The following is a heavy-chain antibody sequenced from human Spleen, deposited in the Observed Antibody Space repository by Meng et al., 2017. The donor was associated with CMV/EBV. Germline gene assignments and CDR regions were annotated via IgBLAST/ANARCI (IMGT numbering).Heavy chain of an antibody. CDR1: GYNFTGYY. J-gene: IGHJ3*02. D-gene: IGHD1-1*01. V-gene: IGHV1-2*02. CDR2: INPNNGGT. Sequence: ASVKVSCNASGYNFTGYYMHWVRQAPGQRLEWMGWINPNNGGTNYAQKFQGRVTMTGDTSLSTVYMDVSTLRSDDTAVYYCARSTGAYPGGAIDIWGQGTMVTVSS. CDR3: ARSTGAYPGGAIDI.